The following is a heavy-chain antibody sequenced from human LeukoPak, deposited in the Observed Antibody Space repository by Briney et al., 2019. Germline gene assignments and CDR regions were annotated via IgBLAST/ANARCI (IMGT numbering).Heavy chain of an antibody. V-gene: IGHV4-59*08. D-gene: IGHD3-9*01. CDR1: GGSIRSYY. CDR2: IYYSGST. CDR3: ASPLYYDILTGYNPRSYYYYYGMDV. J-gene: IGHJ6*02. Sequence: SETLSHTCTVSGGSIRSYYWSWIRQPPGKALEWIGYIYYSGSTKYNPSLKSRATISVDTSKNQFSLKLSSVTAADTAVYYCASPLYYDILTGYNPRSYYYYYGMDVWGQGTTVTVSS.